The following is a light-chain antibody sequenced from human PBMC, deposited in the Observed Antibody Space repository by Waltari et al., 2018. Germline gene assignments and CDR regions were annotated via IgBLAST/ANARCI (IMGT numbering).Light chain of an antibody. J-gene: IGLJ3*02. V-gene: IGLV1-44*01. Sequence: QSVLTHPPSVSGTSGQRLTIACSGSTLNVGPNVVTWYQQLPGKAPKRLIYRNDLRPSGVPDRFSGSKSGSSASLAISGLQSDDEADYYCAAWDDSLNGWWVFGGGTKVTVL. CDR2: RND. CDR1: TLNVGPNV. CDR3: AAWDDSLNGWWV.